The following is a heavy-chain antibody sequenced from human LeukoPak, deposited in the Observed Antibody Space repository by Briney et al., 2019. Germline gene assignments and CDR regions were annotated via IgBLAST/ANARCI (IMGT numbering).Heavy chain of an antibody. CDR3: ARDNFGAYYYGMDV. CDR1: GYTFTGYY. D-gene: IGHD4-17*01. Sequence: ASVKVSCKASGYTFTGYYIHWVRQAPGQGLEWMGIINPSGGSTNYAQKLQGRVTMTRDTSSTTVYMQLSSLRSEDTAIYYCARDNFGAYYYGMDVWGQGTTVTVSS. V-gene: IGHV1-46*01. J-gene: IGHJ6*02. CDR2: INPSGGST.